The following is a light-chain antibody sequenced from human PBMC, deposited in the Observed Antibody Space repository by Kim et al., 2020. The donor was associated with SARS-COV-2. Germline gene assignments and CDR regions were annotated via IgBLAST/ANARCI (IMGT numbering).Light chain of an antibody. CDR2: GRH. V-gene: IGLV3-19*01. Sequence: SSELTQDPAVSVALGQTVRITCQGDSLRKNFASWYQQKPGQAPVLVFYGRHFRPSGIPDRFSGSNSDNTASLTITGAQAGDEADYYCSSRDGESYHHVFGAGTKVTVL. CDR1: SLRKNF. CDR3: SSRDGESYHHV. J-gene: IGLJ1*01.